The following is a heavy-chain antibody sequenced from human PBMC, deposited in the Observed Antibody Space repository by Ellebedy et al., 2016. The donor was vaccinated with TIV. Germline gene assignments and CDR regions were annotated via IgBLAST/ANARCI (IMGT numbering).Heavy chain of an antibody. J-gene: IGHJ4*02. CDR1: GNTFSSYY. V-gene: IGHV1-46*01. CDR2: INPSGGSI. CDR3: ARGMSARPERIFDY. D-gene: IGHD6-6*01. Sequence: ASVKVSCXASGNTFSSYYMHWVRQAPGQGLEWMGIINPSGGSISYAQKLQGRVTMTRDTSTSTVYMELSSLRSEVTAVYYCARGMSARPERIFDYWGQGTLVTVSS.